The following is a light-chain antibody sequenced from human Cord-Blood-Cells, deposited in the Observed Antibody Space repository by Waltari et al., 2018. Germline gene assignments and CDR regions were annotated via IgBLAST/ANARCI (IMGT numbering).Light chain of an antibody. CDR1: SSDVGGYNY. V-gene: IGLV2-14*01. J-gene: IGLJ2*01. Sequence: QSALPQPASVSGSPGQSITISCTGTSSDVGGYNYVSWYQQHPGKAPKLMIYDVSKRPSGVSNRFSGSKSGNTASLTISGPQAEDEADYYCSSYTSSSTVVFGGGTKLTVL. CDR3: SSYTSSSTVV. CDR2: DVS.